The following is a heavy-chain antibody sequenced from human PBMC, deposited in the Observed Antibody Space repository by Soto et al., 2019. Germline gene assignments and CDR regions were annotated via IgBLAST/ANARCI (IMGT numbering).Heavy chain of an antibody. CDR3: ARHTDHYYGMDV. CDR1: GYRFTSYW. Sequence: GESLKISCKGSGYRFTSYWSSWVRQMPGKGLEWMGRIDPSDSYTNYSPSFQGHVTISADKSISTAYLQWSSLTASDTAMYYCARHTDHYYGMDVWGQGTTVTVSS. D-gene: IGHD4-17*01. V-gene: IGHV5-10-1*01. J-gene: IGHJ6*02. CDR2: IDPSDSYT.